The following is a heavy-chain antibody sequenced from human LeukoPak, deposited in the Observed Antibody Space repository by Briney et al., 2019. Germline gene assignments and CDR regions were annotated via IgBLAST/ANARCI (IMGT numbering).Heavy chain of an antibody. CDR1: GFTVSSNY. J-gene: IGHJ4*02. CDR3: ARTTRNYDILTGYHPYYFDY. D-gene: IGHD3-9*01. Sequence: GGSLRLSCAASGFTVSSNYMSWVRQAPGKGLEWVSVIYSGGSTYYADSVKGRFTISRENSKNTLYVQMNSLRAEDTAVYYCARTTRNYDILTGYHPYYFDYWGQGTLVTVSS. V-gene: IGHV3-53*01. CDR2: IYSGGST.